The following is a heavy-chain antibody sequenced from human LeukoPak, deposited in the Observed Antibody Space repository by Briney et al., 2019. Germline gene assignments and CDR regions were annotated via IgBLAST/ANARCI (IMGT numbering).Heavy chain of an antibody. CDR3: ARGSSSGYFDY. CDR2: IYHRGNT. CDR1: GYSISSGYF. Sequence: SETLSLTCTVSGYSISSGYFWGWLRQPPGKGLEWIGTIYHRGNTYYNPSLKSRVTISVDTSKNQLSLRLSSVTAADTAVFYCARGSSSGYFDYWGQGTLVTVSS. V-gene: IGHV4-38-2*02. J-gene: IGHJ4*02. D-gene: IGHD6-13*01.